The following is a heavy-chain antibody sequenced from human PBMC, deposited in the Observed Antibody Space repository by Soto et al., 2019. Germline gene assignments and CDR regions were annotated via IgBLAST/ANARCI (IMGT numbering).Heavy chain of an antibody. V-gene: IGHV1-3*01. CDR1: GYTFSAYT. Sequence: QAQLVQSGAEMKKPGASVKVSCKAAGYTFSAYTMNWVRQAPGQSLEWMGWINAGSGNTKYSQNFQGRVSITRDTSASTVYMELTGLKSEDTAVYYCARDTETLGPRANDALDIWGQGTIVTVSS. D-gene: IGHD3-3*02. J-gene: IGHJ3*02. CDR3: ARDTETLGPRANDALDI. CDR2: INAGSGNT.